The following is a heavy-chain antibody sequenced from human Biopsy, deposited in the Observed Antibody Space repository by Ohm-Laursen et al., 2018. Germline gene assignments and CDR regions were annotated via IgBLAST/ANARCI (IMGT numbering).Heavy chain of an antibody. CDR2: ISSSGITA. CDR1: RFTFSDYF. CDR3: ARSGWNFEFDS. J-gene: IGHJ4*02. D-gene: IGHD6-19*01. Sequence: SLRLSCAASRFTFSDYFMSWIRQAPGKGLEWVPYISSSGITAHYADSVKGRFTISRDNAKNSLYLQMNSLRAEDTAIYYCARSGWNFEFDSWGKGTLVAVSS. V-gene: IGHV3-11*01.